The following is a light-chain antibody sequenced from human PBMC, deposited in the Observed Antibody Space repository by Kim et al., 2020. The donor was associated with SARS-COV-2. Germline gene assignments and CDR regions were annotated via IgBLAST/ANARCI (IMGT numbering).Light chain of an antibody. CDR2: RDN. J-gene: IGLJ3*02. Sequence: QTPTIPRPGNGNNIGPPGAAWPLQPPGPPPQPPFYRDNKPPSGVSERLSASRSGNTASLTIVGLQPEDEADYYCSAWDTTLTVWMFGGGTRLTVL. CDR1: GNNIGPPG. V-gene: IGLV10-54*01. CDR3: SAWDTTLTVWM.